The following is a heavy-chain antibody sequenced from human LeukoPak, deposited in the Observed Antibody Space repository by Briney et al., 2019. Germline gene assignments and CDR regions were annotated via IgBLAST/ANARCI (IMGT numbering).Heavy chain of an antibody. CDR1: GFTFRNYA. J-gene: IGHJ6*02. Sequence: PGRSLRLSCVASGFTFRNYAMHWFRQAPGKGLEGVAIISYDGSKKYFADSVKVRLGISRKNSKKTLYLEMNSLITEDTAVYYCATGSVAGTFGGGGLDVWGLGTTVIVSS. CDR2: ISYDGSKK. D-gene: IGHD6-13*01. CDR3: ATGSVAGTFGGGGLDV. V-gene: IGHV3-30*09.